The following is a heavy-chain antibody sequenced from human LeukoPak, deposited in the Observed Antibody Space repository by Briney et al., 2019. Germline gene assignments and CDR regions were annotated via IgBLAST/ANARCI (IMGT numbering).Heavy chain of an antibody. Sequence: SETLSLTCTVSGGAISSGPYYWGWIRQPPGKGLEWIGNIYYGENTYYNPSLKSRVTISIDTSKNQFYLKLSSLTAADTAVYFCARRDDSSGYHKIFDYWGPGTLVTVSS. D-gene: IGHD3-22*01. V-gene: IGHV4-39*01. CDR1: GGAISSGPYY. CDR3: ARRDDSSGYHKIFDY. CDR2: IYYGENT. J-gene: IGHJ4*02.